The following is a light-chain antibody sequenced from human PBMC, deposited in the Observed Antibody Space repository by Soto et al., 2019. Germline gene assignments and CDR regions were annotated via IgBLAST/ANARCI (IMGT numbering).Light chain of an antibody. CDR3: QQYHNWPIT. J-gene: IGKJ5*01. V-gene: IGKV3D-15*01. CDR2: GAS. CDR1: QSVSSY. Sequence: EIVLTQSPATLSLSPGERATLSCRASQSVSSYLAWYQQKPGQAPRLLIYGASSRATGIPDRFSGSGSGTDFTLTISSLQSEDFAVYYCQQYHNWPITFGQGTRLEI.